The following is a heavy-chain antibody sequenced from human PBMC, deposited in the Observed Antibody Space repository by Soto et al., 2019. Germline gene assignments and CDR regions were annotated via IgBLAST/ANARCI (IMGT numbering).Heavy chain of an antibody. J-gene: IGHJ6*03. CDR3: AHSNGFGELSGYMDV. CDR2: IYWDDDK. V-gene: IGHV2-5*02. CDR1: GFSLSTSGVG. Sequence: QITLKESGPTLVKPTQTLTLTCTFSGFSLSTSGVGVGWIRQPPGKALEWLALIYWDDDKRYSPSLKSRLTITKDTSKNQVVLTMTNMDHMDTATYYSAHSNGFGELSGYMDVWGKGTTVTVSS. D-gene: IGHD3-10*01.